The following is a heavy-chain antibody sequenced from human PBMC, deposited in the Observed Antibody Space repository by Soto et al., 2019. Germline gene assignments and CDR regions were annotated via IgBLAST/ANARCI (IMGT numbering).Heavy chain of an antibody. Sequence: LRLSCAASGFTFSSYGMHWVRQAPGKGLEWVAVISYDGSNKYYADSVKGRFTISRDNSKNTLYLQMNRLRAEDTAVYYCAKDLYDILTGSDYGMDVWGQGTTVTVSS. D-gene: IGHD3-9*01. CDR3: AKDLYDILTGSDYGMDV. CDR1: GFTFSSYG. V-gene: IGHV3-30*18. CDR2: ISYDGSNK. J-gene: IGHJ6*02.